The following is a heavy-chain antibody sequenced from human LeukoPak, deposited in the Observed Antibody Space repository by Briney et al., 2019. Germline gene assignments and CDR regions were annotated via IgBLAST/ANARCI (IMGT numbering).Heavy chain of an antibody. D-gene: IGHD5-12*01. CDR1: GGSISSYY. J-gene: IGHJ4*02. Sequence: SETLSLTCTVSGGSISSYYWSWIRQPPGKGLEWIGYIYYSGSTNYNPSLKSRVTISVDTSKNQLSLKLSSVTAADTAVYYCARGIRSGYDFDYWGQGTLVTVSS. CDR3: ARGIRSGYDFDY. V-gene: IGHV4-59*01. CDR2: IYYSGST.